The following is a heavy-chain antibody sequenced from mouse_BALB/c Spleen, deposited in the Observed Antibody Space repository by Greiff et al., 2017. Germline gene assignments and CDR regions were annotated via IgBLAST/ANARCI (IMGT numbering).Heavy chain of an antibody. CDR3: ARSRYYGSLYAMDD. CDR1: GFNIKDTY. Sequence: VQLQQSGAELVKPGASVKLSCTASGFNIKDTYMHWVKQRPEQGLEWIGRIDPANGNTKYDPKFQGKATITADTSSNTAYLQLSSLTSEDTAVYYCARSRYYGSLYAMDDWGQGTSVTVAS. V-gene: IGHV14-3*02. J-gene: IGHJ4*01. D-gene: IGHD1-1*01. CDR2: IDPANGNT.